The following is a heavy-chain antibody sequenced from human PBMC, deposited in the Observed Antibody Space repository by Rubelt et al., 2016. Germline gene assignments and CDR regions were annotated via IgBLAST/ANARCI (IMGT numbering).Heavy chain of an antibody. J-gene: IGHJ4*02. CDR3: ASNSGSYPPIDY. D-gene: IGHD1-26*01. CDR2: SGST. Sequence: SGSTYYNPSLKSRVTISVDTSKNQFSLKLSSVTAADTAVYYCASNSGSYPPIDYWGQGTLVTVSS. V-gene: IGHV4-31*02.